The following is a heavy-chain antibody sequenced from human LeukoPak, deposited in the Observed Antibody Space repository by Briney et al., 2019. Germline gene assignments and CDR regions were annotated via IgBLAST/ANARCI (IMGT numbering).Heavy chain of an antibody. Sequence: SETLSLTCTVSGGSISSSSYYWGWIRQPPGKGLEWIGSIYYTGSTYYNPSLKSRVTVSVDTSKNQFSLRLSSVTAADTAVFYCARGIRRGVGATRGAFDYWGQGTLVTVSS. D-gene: IGHD1-26*01. V-gene: IGHV4-39*01. CDR2: IYYTGST. CDR1: GGSISSSSYY. CDR3: ARGIRRGVGATRGAFDY. J-gene: IGHJ4*02.